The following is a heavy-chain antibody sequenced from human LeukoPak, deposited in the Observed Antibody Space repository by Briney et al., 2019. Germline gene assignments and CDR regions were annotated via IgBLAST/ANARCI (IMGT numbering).Heavy chain of an antibody. CDR2: INHSGST. CDR1: GGSFSGYY. D-gene: IGHD2-21*02. CDR3: ARVCGDCYELSAFDI. V-gene: IGHV4-34*01. J-gene: IGHJ3*02. Sequence: SETLSLTCAVYGGSFSGYYWSWIRQPPGKGLEWIGEINHSGSTNYNPSLKSRVTISVDTSKNQFSLKLSSVTAADTAVYYCARVCGDCYELSAFDIWGQGTMVTVSS.